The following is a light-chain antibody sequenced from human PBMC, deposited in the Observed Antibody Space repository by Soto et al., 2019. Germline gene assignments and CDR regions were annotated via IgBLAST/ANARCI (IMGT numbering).Light chain of an antibody. CDR2: HAS. J-gene: IGKJ1*01. V-gene: IGKV1-5*01. CDR3: QQYNSYS. Sequence: PITQPPATLPASVGARVTITCRASQSISNWLAWYQQEPGTAPRLLIYHASTLESGVPSRFSGSGSGTELNLAVSSLQPDDLATDYCQQYNSYSFAQGTKVEIK. CDR1: QSISNW.